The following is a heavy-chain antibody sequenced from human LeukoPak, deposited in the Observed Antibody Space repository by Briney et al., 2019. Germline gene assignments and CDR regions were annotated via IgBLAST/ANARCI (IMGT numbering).Heavy chain of an antibody. CDR1: GYTFSSYY. Sequence: EASVKVSCKASGYTFSSYYMHWVRQAPGQGLEWMGIINPSGGSTSYAQKFQGRVTITADESTSTAYMELSSLRSEDTAVYYCALTQGYSGYYYYMDVWGKGTTVTVSS. V-gene: IGHV1-46*01. CDR3: ALTQGYSGYYYYMDV. J-gene: IGHJ6*03. CDR2: INPSGGST. D-gene: IGHD5-24*01.